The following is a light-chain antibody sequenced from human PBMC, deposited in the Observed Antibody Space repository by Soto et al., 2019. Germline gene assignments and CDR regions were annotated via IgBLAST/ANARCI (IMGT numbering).Light chain of an antibody. J-gene: IGKJ2*01. CDR2: AAS. CDR3: QQADSYPYT. V-gene: IGKV1-9*01. Sequence: DIPLTQSPSFLSASVGDRVTITCRASQGIRTYLAWYQQKPGRAPTLLMYAASTLLSGVPSRFSGSGSGTEFTLTISSLQPEDFATYYCQQADSYPYTFGQGTKLEIK. CDR1: QGIRTY.